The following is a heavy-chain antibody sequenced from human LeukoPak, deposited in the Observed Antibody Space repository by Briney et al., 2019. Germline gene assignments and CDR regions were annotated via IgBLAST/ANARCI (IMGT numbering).Heavy chain of an antibody. J-gene: IGHJ4*02. CDR3: ARRGGSTATGYYFDY. CDR2: VSSSISYT. V-gene: IGHV3-11*06. CDR1: GFTFSDYY. Sequence: GGSLRLSCAASGFTFSDYYLSWIRQAPGKGLEWVSYVSSSISYTNYADSVKGRFTTSRENAKNSLYLHMNSLRGEDTAVYYCARRGGSTATGYYFDYWGQGTLVTVSA. D-gene: IGHD3-10*01.